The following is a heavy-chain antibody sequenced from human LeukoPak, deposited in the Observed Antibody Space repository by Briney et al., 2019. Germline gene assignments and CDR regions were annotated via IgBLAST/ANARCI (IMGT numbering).Heavy chain of an antibody. CDR3: ARGAAAGDY. CDR1: GGSISSGSYY. J-gene: IGHJ4*02. V-gene: IGHV4-61*02. D-gene: IGHD6-13*01. Sequence: PSETLSLTCTVSGGSISSGSYYWSWIRQPAGKGLEWFGRIYTSGSTNYTPSLKSRVPISVDTSKNQFSLKLSSVTAADTAVYYCARGAAAGDYWGQGTLVTVSS. CDR2: IYTSGST.